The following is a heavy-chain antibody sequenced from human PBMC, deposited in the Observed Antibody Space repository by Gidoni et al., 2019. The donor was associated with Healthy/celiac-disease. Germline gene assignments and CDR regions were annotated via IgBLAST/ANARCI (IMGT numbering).Heavy chain of an antibody. D-gene: IGHD6-13*01. CDR3: ARRGIAAAGTWVKYYYGMDV. Sequence: QVQLQESGPGLVKPSETLSLSCPVSGGSISSYYWRWIRQPQGKGLEWMWYIYSSGSTNYNPSLKIRVTISVDTSKNQFSLKLSSVTAADTAVYYFARRGIAAAGTWVKYYYGMDVWGQGTTVTVSS. J-gene: IGHJ6*02. CDR1: GGSISSYY. CDR2: IYSSGST. V-gene: IGHV4-59*01.